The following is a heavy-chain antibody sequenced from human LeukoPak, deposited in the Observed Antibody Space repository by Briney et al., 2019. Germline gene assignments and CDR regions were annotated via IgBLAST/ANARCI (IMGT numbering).Heavy chain of an antibody. V-gene: IGHV4-34*01. D-gene: IGHD6-6*01. CDR1: GGSFSGYY. CDR3: ARGREYSSH. CDR2: INHSGST. J-gene: IGHJ4*02. Sequence: SETLSLTCAVYGGSFSGYYWSWIRQPPGKGLEWIGEINHSGSTNYNPSFKSRVTISVDTSKNQFSLKLSSVTAADTAVYYCARGREYSSHWGQGTLVTVSS.